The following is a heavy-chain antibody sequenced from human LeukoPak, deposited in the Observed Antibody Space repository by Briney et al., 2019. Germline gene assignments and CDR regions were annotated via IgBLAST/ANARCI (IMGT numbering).Heavy chain of an antibody. D-gene: IGHD2-15*01. CDR1: GGAISGGYY. CDR2: IYYSGNP. J-gene: IGHJ3*02. V-gene: IGHV4-31*03. Sequence: PSETLSPTCTVSGGAISGGYYWGWIRQPPGKGLEWIGYIYYSGNPFYNPSLRSRVTLSVDTSKSQFSLRLTSMTAADTAVYYCARGELIAAAAHDGFDIWGQETMVTVSS. CDR3: ARGELIAAAAHDGFDI.